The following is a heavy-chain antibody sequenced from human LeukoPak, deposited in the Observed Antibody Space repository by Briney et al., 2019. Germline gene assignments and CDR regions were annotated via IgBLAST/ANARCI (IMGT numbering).Heavy chain of an antibody. CDR3: ARISMTTVTTDY. Sequence: GGSLRLSCATSGFTFSSYAMHWVRQAPGKGLEWVAVISYDGSNKYYADSVKGRFTISRDNSKNTLYLQMNSLRAEDTAVYYCARISMTTVTTDYWGQGTLVTVSS. J-gene: IGHJ4*02. CDR1: GFTFSSYA. V-gene: IGHV3-30*04. D-gene: IGHD4-17*01. CDR2: ISYDGSNK.